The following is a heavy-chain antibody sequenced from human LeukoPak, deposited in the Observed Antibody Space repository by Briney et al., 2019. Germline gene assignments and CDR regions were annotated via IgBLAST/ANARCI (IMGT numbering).Heavy chain of an antibody. J-gene: IGHJ4*02. Sequence: PGGSLRLSCAASGFFFSNYYMSWIRQTPGKGLEWIAYIGSDGSPNNYADSVKGRFTMSGDNAQNSVHLQMNNLRVDDTAVYYCTREFWYRFEYWGQGTVVTVSS. CDR3: TREFWYRFEY. V-gene: IGHV3-11*04. D-gene: IGHD6-13*01. CDR2: IGSDGSPN. CDR1: GFFFSNYY.